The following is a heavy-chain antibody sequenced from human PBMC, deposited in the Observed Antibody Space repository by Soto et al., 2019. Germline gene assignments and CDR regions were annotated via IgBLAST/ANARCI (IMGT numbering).Heavy chain of an antibody. Sequence: ASVKVSCKASGYTFTSYDINWVRQATGQGLEWMGWMNPNSGNTGYAQKFQGRVTMTRNTSISPAYMELSSLRSEDTAVYYCARARGYYYDSSGYYYYYGMDVWGQGTTVTVSS. CDR3: ARARGYYYDSSGYYYYYGMDV. V-gene: IGHV1-8*01. D-gene: IGHD3-22*01. CDR1: GYTFTSYD. CDR2: MNPNSGNT. J-gene: IGHJ6*02.